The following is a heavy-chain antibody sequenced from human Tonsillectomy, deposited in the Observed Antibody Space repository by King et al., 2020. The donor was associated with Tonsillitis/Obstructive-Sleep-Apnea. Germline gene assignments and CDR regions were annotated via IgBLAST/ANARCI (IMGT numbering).Heavy chain of an antibody. CDR1: GFTFSNAW. CDR3: TTEYDFWSGYYTGSNDAFNI. J-gene: IGHJ3*02. V-gene: IGHV3-15*01. CDR2: IKSKTDGGTT. D-gene: IGHD3-3*01. Sequence: DVQLVESGGGLVKPGGSLRLSCAASGFTFSNAWMSWVRQAPGKGLEWVGRIKSKTDGGTTDYAAPVKGRFTISRDDSKNTLYLQMNSLKTEDTAVYYCTTEYDFWSGYYTGSNDAFNISDQGTMVTVSS.